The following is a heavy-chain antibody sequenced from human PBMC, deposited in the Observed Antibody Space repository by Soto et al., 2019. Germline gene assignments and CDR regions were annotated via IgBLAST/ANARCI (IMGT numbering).Heavy chain of an antibody. CDR2: ISYSGST. J-gene: IGHJ6*02. V-gene: IGHV4-39*01. Sequence: ETLSLTCTVSGGSISSYYWSWIRQPPGRGLEWIASISYSGSTYYNPSLKSRVTISVDTSNNQFSLKQSSVTAADTAVYFCARHVYRYCISSSCYLTGLNYWGQGTTVTVSS. CDR1: GGSISSYY. CDR3: ARHVYRYCISSSCYLTGLNY. D-gene: IGHD2-2*01.